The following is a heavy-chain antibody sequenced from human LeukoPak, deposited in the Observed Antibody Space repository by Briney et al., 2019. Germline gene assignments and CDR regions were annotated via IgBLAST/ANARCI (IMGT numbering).Heavy chain of an antibody. CDR2: ISSSGSTI. CDR1: GGSFSGYY. Sequence: PSETLSLTRDVYGGSFSGYYWVWIRQPPGKGLEWVSYISSSGSTIYYADSVKGRFTIYRDNAKNSLYLQMNSPRAEDTAVYYCARDRIAVAGLDYWGQGTLVTVSS. V-gene: IGHV3-11*04. J-gene: IGHJ4*02. CDR3: ARDRIAVAGLDY. D-gene: IGHD6-19*01.